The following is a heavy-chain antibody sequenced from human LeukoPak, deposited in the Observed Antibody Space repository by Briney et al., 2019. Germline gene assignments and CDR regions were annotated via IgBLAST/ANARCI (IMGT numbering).Heavy chain of an antibody. V-gene: IGHV3-23*01. Sequence: GGSLRLTCAASGFTFSDYYMAWIRQAPGKGLEWVSAISGSGGSTYYADSVKGRFTISRDNSKNTPYLQMNSLRAEDTAVYYCAKDPGDYALGYWGQGTLVTVSS. CDR1: GFTFSDYY. CDR2: ISGSGGST. J-gene: IGHJ4*02. D-gene: IGHD4-17*01. CDR3: AKDPGDYALGY.